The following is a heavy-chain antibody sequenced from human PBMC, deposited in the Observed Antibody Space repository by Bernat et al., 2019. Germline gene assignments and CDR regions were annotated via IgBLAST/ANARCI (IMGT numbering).Heavy chain of an antibody. CDR3: ARGNSDRYYYYYYYMDV. Sequence: QVQLQQWGAGLLKPSETLSLTCAVYGGSFSGYYWSWIRQPPGKGLEWIGEINHSGSTNYNPSLKSRVTISVDTSKNQFSPKLSSVTAADTAVYYCARGNSDRYYYYYYYMDVWGKGTTVTVSS. CDR2: INHSGST. J-gene: IGHJ6*03. V-gene: IGHV4-34*01. CDR1: GGSFSGYY. D-gene: IGHD2-21*02.